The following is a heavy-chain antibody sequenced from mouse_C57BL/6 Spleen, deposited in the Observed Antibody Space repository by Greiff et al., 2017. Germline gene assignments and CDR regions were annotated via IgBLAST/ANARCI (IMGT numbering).Heavy chain of an antibody. CDR3: ARGRKLVSWLAY. V-gene: IGHV1-54*01. CDR2: INPGSGGT. Sequence: QVQLQQSGAELVRPGTSVKVSCKASGYAFTNYLIEWVKQRPGQGLEWIGVINPGSGGTNYNEKFKGKATLTADKSSSTAYMQLSSLTSEDSAVYFCARGRKLVSWLAYWGQGTLVTVSA. J-gene: IGHJ3*01. CDR1: GYAFTNYL. D-gene: IGHD4-1*01.